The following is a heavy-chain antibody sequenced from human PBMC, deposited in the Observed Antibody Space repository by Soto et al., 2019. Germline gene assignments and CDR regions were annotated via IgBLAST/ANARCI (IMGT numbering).Heavy chain of an antibody. CDR3: AKDRGGTTWHVIFLRDEGREDFSYSGMDG. D-gene: IGHD3-10*01. J-gene: IGHJ6*02. CDR1: GFTFSTYL. V-gene: IGHV3-7*03. Sequence: PGGSLNLSSASSGFTFSTYLMNLVRPAPGKGLEWVANIKQDGSEKYYVDSVKGRFAISRDNAKDSLFLQMNNLRAEDTAVYYCAKDRGGTTWHVIFLRDEGREDFSYSGMDGWGQGTTVTVS. CDR2: IKQDGSEK.